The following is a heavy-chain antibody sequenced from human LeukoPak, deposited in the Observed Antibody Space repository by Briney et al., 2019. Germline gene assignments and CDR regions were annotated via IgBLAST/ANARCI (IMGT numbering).Heavy chain of an antibody. CDR3: ARPRGGSSYDAFDI. CDR1: GYSFTYYW. D-gene: IGHD3-10*01. V-gene: IGHV5-51*07. J-gene: IGHJ3*02. CDR2: IYPGDTDI. Sequence: GEPLQTSGNASGYSFTYYWIGWGHPLPGKGLEWVGIIYPGDTDIRYSPSFQGQVTISSDKSISTAYLQWSSLKGSDTAMYYCARPRGGSSYDAFDIWGQGTMVTVSS.